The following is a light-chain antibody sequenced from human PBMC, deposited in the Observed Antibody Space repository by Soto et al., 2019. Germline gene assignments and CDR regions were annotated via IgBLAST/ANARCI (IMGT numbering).Light chain of an antibody. V-gene: IGKV3-20*01. CDR2: GAS. J-gene: IGKJ1*01. CDR3: QQYGSSPPWT. Sequence: EIVLTQSPGTLSLSPGERATLSCRASQSVSSSYLAWYQQKPGQARRLLIYGASSRDTGIPDRFSGSGSGTDLTLTITRLEPEDFAVYYCQQYGSSPPWTFGQGTNVEIK. CDR1: QSVSSSY.